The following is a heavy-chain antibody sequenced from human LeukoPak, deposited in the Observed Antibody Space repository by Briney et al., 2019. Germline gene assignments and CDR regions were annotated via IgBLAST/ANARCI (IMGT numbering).Heavy chain of an antibody. CDR1: GYTFTGYY. CDR2: INPNSGGT. J-gene: IGHJ4*02. CDR3: HTMIVTMTNS. V-gene: IGHV1-2*02. Sequence: GASVKVSRKASGYTFTGYYMHWVRQAPGQGLEWMGWINPNSGGTNYAQKFQGRVTMTRDTSISTAYMELSRLRSDDTAIYYCHTMIVTMTNSWGQGTLVTVSS. D-gene: IGHD3-22*01.